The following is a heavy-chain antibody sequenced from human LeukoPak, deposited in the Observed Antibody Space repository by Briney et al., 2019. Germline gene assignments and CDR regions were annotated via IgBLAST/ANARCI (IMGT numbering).Heavy chain of an antibody. Sequence: ASVKVSCKASGGTFSNYAISWVRQAPGQGLEWTGGIIPIFGTANYAQKFQGRVTITADESTSTAYMELSSLRSEDTAVYYCAISLFGDTPMVSYFGYWGQGTLVTVSS. J-gene: IGHJ4*02. V-gene: IGHV1-69*01. D-gene: IGHD5-18*01. CDR2: IIPIFGTA. CDR3: AISLFGDTPMVSYFGY. CDR1: GGTFSNYA.